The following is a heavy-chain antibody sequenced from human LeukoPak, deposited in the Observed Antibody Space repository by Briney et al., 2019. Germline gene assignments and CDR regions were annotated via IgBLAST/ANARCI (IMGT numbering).Heavy chain of an antibody. V-gene: IGHV4-34*01. CDR1: GGSFSGYY. J-gene: IGHJ4*02. CDR3: ARGTRKFSGGINFDY. CDR2: INRSGST. D-gene: IGHD2-15*01. Sequence: PSETLSLTCAVYGGSFSGYYWSWIRQPPGKGLEWIGEINRSGSTNYNPSLKSRVTISVDTSKNQFSLKLSSVTAADTAVYYSARGTRKFSGGINFDYWGQGTLVTVSS.